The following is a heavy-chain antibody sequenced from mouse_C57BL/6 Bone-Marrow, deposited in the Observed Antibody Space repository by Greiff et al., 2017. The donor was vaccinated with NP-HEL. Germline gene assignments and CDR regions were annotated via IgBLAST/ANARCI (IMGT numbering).Heavy chain of an antibody. J-gene: IGHJ2*01. Sequence: QVQLQQSGAELARPGASVKLSCKASGYTFTSYGISWVKQRTGQGLEWLGEISPRSGNTYYNEKFKGKATLPADKSSSTANMELRSLTTEDSAVYFCARPSYDGYSFDYWGQGTTLTVSS. CDR2: ISPRSGNT. CDR1: GYTFTSYG. CDR3: ARPSYDGYSFDY. D-gene: IGHD2-3*01. V-gene: IGHV1-81*01.